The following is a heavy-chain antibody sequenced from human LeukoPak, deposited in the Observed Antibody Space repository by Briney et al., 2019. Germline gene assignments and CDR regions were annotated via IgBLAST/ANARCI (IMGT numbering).Heavy chain of an antibody. CDR2: MNPNTGST. Sequence: ASVKVSCKASGYTFTNYDLNWVRQATGQGLEWMGWMNPNTGSTGYAQKFQGRVTMTRDTSTSTVYMELSSLRSEDTAVYYCARGSGDSQWLPPRDNWFDPWGQGTLVTVSS. D-gene: IGHD6-19*01. CDR1: GYTFTNYD. CDR3: ARGSGDSQWLPPRDNWFDP. V-gene: IGHV1-8*01. J-gene: IGHJ5*02.